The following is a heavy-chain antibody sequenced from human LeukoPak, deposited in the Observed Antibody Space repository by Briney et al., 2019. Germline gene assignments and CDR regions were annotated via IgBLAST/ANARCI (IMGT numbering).Heavy chain of an antibody. CDR3: ASGYSSGWSQYYY. Sequence: SETLSLTCTVSGGSISSGSYYWSWIRQPAGKGLDWIGRIYTSGSTNYNPSLKSRVTISVDTSKNQFSLKLSSVTAADTAVYYCASGYSSGWSQYYYWGQGTLVTVSS. CDR2: IYTSGST. J-gene: IGHJ4*02. CDR1: GGSISSGSYY. D-gene: IGHD6-19*01. V-gene: IGHV4-61*02.